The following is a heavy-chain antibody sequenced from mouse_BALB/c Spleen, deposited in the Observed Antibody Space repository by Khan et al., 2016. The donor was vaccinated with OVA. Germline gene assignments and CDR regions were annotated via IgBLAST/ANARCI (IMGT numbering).Heavy chain of an antibody. CDR2: ISYSGST. D-gene: IGHD2-3*01. V-gene: IGHV3-2*02. J-gene: IGHJ4*01. CDR1: GYSITSDYA. CDR3: EKDGSRYNYAMDY. Sequence: EVQLQESGPGLVKPSQSLSLTCTVTGYSITSDYAWNWIRQFPGNKLEWMGYISYSGSTNYNPALQSRISITRDTSKNQFFLQLNTLTTEDTATYYCEKDGSRYNYAMDYWGQGTSVTVSS.